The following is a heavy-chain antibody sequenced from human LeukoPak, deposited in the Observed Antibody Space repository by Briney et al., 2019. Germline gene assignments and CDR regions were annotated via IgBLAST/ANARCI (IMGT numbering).Heavy chain of an antibody. D-gene: IGHD6-19*01. CDR3: ARDHSGWYYFDY. V-gene: IGHV1-18*01. CDR2: ISAYNGNT. J-gene: IGHJ4*02. Sequence: ASVKVSCKASGYTFTNYGISWVRQAPGQGLEWMGWISAYNGNTEYAPKLQGRVTMTTDTSTSTAYMELRSLRSDDTAVYYCARDHSGWYYFDYWGQGTLVTVSS. CDR1: GYTFTNYG.